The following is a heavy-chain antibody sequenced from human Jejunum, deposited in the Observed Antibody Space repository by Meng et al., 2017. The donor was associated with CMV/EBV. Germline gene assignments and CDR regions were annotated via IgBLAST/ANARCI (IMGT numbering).Heavy chain of an antibody. J-gene: IGHJ4*02. CDR1: GGSVNRNTYY. D-gene: IGHD6-13*01. CDR3: VRDHGSSSWFFY. CDR2: IFDSGSA. Sequence: QMQRAESGPGLVKPSATLLPPCTASGGSVNRNTYYWGWIRQPPGKSLEWIGTIFDSGSAFYNPSLQSRVSVSIDMSRNQLSLSLSSVTAADTAVYYCVRDHGSSSWFFYWGQGTLVTVSS. V-gene: IGHV4-39*07.